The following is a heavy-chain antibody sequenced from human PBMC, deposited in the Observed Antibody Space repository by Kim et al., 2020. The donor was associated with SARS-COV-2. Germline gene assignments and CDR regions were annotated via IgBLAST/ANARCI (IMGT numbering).Heavy chain of an antibody. CDR2: IYYSGST. CDR3: ARGRRKSSSSWADWGGFDP. CDR1: GGSVSSGSYY. V-gene: IGHV4-61*01. D-gene: IGHD6-13*01. Sequence: SETLSLTCTVSGGSVSSGSYYWSWIRQPPGKGLEWIGYIYYSGSTNYNPSLKSRVTISVDTSKNQFSLKLSSVTAADTAVYYCARGRRKSSSSWADWGGFDPWGQGTLVTVSS. J-gene: IGHJ5*02.